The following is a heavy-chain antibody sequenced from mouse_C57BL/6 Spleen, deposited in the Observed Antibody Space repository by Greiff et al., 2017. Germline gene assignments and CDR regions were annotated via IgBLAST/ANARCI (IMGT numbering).Heavy chain of an antibody. CDR2: ILPGSGST. V-gene: IGHV1-9*01. Sequence: QVQLKQSGAELMKPGASVKLSCKATGYTFTGYWIEWVKQRPGHGLEWIGEILPGSGSTNYNEKFKGKATFTADTSSNTAYMQLSSLTTEDSAIYYCARRWDVYYAMDYWGQGTSVTVSS. CDR3: ARRWDVYYAMDY. D-gene: IGHD4-1*01. J-gene: IGHJ4*01. CDR1: GYTFTGYW.